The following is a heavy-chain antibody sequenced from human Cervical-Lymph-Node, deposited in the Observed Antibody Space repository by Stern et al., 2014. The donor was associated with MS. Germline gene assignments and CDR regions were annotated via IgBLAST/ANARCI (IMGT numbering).Heavy chain of an antibody. D-gene: IGHD6-6*01. CDR3: ATWGAGSSPPLFY. J-gene: IGHJ4*02. V-gene: IGHV7-4-1*02. CDR2: INTKAGNP. Sequence: MQLVESGSELKKPGASVKVSCKASGYTLTTFAINWVRQAPGQGLEWMGGINTKAGNPTFAQGFTGRFVFSLDASINTAYLQIISLKAEDSAVYYCATWGAGSSPPLFYWGQGTLVTVSS. CDR1: GYTLTTFA.